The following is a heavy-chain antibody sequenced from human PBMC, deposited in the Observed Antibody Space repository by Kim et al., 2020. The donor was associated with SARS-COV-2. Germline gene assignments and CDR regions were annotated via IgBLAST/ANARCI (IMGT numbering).Heavy chain of an antibody. CDR1: GFAFSSFN. D-gene: IGHD2-15*01. CDR2: ISTSSYR. CDR3: ASEDFSDSTCYY. Sequence: GGSLRLSCAASGFAFSSFNTNWVRQAPGKGLEWVSSISTSSYRFYADSVKGRFTISRDNAQNLLYLQMNSLRAEDTAIYYCASEDFSDSTCYYWGQGALVTVSS. J-gene: IGHJ4*02. V-gene: IGHV3-21*01.